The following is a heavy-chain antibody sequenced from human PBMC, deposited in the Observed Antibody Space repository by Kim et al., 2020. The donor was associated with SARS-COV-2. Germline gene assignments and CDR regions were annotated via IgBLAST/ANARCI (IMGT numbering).Heavy chain of an antibody. V-gene: IGHV3-23*01. CDR3: ATLTGASPIDY. Sequence: GGSLRLSCAASGFTFSSYTIHWVRQAPGKGLEWVSSISGGAVSTYYADSVKGRFTISRDNSQSTLHLQMNSLRAEDTAIYYCATLTGASPIDYWGQGTLV. CDR1: GFTFSSYT. J-gene: IGHJ4*02. CDR2: ISGGAVST. D-gene: IGHD1-20*01.